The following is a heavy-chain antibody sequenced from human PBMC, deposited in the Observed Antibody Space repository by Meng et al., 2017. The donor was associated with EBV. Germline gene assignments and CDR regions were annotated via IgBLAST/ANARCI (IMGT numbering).Heavy chain of an antibody. CDR3: ARVGIAVAGTGDY. V-gene: IGHV1-2*06. CDR1: GYTFTGYY. J-gene: IGHJ4*02. Sequence: VQLVQAGAEGKKPGASVKVSGKASGYTFTGYYMHWVRQAPGQGLEWMGRINPNSGGTNYAQKFQGRVTMTRVASISTAYMELSRLRSDDTAVYYCARVGIAVAGTGDYWGQGTLVTVSS. CDR2: INPNSGGT. D-gene: IGHD6-19*01.